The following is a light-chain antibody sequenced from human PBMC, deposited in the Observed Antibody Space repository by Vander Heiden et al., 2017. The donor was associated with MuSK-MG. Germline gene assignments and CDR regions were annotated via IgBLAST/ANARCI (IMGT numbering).Light chain of an antibody. Sequence: DIVMTQSPASPAVSSGERATINCKSSQSVLYSSNNKNYLAWYQQKPGQPPKLLIYWASTRESGVPDRFSGSGSGTDFTLTISSLQAEDVAVYYCQQDYSTPLTFGGGTKVEIK. V-gene: IGKV4-1*01. J-gene: IGKJ4*01. CDR1: QSVLYSSNNKNY. CDR2: WAS. CDR3: QQDYSTPLT.